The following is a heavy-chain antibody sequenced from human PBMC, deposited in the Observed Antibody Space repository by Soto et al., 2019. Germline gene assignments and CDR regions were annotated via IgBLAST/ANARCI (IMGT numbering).Heavy chain of an antibody. CDR1: GFKFSFFA. CDR2: ISYDGSEK. Sequence: QVQLVESGGGVVQPGTSLRLSCAASGFKFSFFAMHWVRQAPGKGLEWVAVISYDGSEKYYADSVKGRFSISRDNSKNTLTLQMNSLRPDDTAVYFCGKALGELSPESYDYWGQGTLITVSS. D-gene: IGHD3-16*02. V-gene: IGHV3-30*18. CDR3: GKALGELSPESYDY. J-gene: IGHJ4*02.